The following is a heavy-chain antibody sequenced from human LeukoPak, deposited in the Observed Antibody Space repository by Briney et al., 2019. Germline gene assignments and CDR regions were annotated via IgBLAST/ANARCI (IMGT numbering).Heavy chain of an antibody. J-gene: IGHJ4*02. D-gene: IGHD6-19*01. V-gene: IGHV3-30-3*01. CDR3: ARGTSINESSGWSSVDY. CDR1: GFTFGSYA. CDR2: ISYDGSNK. Sequence: GGSLRLSCAASGFTFGSYAMHWVRQAPGKGLEWVAVISYDGSNKYYADSVKGRFTISRDNSKNTLYLQMNSLRAEDTAVYYCARGTSINESSGWSSVDYWGQGTLVTVSS.